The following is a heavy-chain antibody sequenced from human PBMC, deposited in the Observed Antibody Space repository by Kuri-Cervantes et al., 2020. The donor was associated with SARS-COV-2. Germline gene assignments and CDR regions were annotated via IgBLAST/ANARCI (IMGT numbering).Heavy chain of an antibody. CDR3: ARDRVGVHDS. Sequence: GESLKISCAASGFTFSSSWMHWVCQAPEKGLEWVAVISYDGSNKDYTASGKGRFTIPRDNSQNTLYLQMKSLRTEDTALYYCARDRVGVHDSWGQGTLVTVSS. V-gene: IGHV3-30-3*01. J-gene: IGHJ4*02. CDR1: GFTFSSSW. CDR2: ISYDGSNK. D-gene: IGHD2-21*01.